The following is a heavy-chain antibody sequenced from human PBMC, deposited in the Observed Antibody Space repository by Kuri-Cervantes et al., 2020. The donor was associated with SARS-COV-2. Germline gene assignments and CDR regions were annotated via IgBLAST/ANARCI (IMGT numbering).Heavy chain of an antibody. J-gene: IGHJ4*02. CDR3: SKDFWSGYYYFDY. CDR2: IRYDGSNK. D-gene: IGHD3-3*01. V-gene: IGHV3-30*02. CDR1: GFTFSSYG. Sequence: GGSLRLSCAASGFTFSSYGMNWVRQAPGKGLEWVAFIRYDGSNKYYADSVKGRFTISRDNSKNTLYLQMNRLRAEDTAVYYCSKDFWSGYYYFDYWGQGTLVTVSS.